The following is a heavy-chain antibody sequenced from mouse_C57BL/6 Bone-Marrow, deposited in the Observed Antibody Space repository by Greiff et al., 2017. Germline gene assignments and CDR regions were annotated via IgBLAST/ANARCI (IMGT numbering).Heavy chain of an antibody. Sequence: VQLQQPGAELVKPGASVKLSCKASGYTFTSYWMHWVKQRPGQGLEWIGMIHPNSGSTNYNEKFKSKATLTVDKSSSTAYMQLSSLTSEDSAVYYCARSYGSFRYFDYWGQGTTLTVSS. CDR3: ARSYGSFRYFDY. D-gene: IGHD1-1*01. J-gene: IGHJ2*01. CDR2: IHPNSGST. CDR1: GYTFTSYW. V-gene: IGHV1-64*01.